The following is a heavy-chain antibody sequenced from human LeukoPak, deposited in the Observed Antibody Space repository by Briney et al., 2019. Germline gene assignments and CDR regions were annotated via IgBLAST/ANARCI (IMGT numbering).Heavy chain of an antibody. CDR1: GYSFTSFG. D-gene: IGHD2-15*01. J-gene: IGHJ4*02. CDR3: ARDQDRGGGNDY. V-gene: IGHV1-18*01. Sequence: ASVKVSCKASGYSFTSFGISWVRQAPGQGLEWMGWINVYNGDTNYVQKLQGRVTMTTDTSTSTAYMELRSLRSDDTAVYYCARDQDRGGGNDYWGQGTLVTVSS. CDR2: INVYNGDT.